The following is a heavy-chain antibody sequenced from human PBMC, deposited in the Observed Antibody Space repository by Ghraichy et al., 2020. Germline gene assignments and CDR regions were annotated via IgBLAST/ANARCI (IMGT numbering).Heavy chain of an antibody. CDR3: ARYVAAATRYFDL. Sequence: GGSLRLSCAASGFTFSSYAMSWVRQAPGKGLEWVSTIGAGGASTYYADSVKGRFTISRDNSKNTLYLQMNSLRAEDTAVYYCARYVAAATRYFDLWGRGTLVTVSS. CDR2: IGAGGAST. J-gene: IGHJ2*01. V-gene: IGHV3-23*01. CDR1: GFTFSSYA. D-gene: IGHD2-15*01.